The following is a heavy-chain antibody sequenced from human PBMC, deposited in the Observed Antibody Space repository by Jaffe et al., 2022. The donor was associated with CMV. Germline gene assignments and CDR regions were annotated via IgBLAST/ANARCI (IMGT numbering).Heavy chain of an antibody. V-gene: IGHV4-31*03. Sequence: QVQLQESGPGLVKPSQTLSLTCIVSGASVSRGNYYWSWIRQHPVKGLEWIGYMYSSGATYYKPSLKSRVAMSLDTSKNQFSLRMTSVTAADTAVYYCVRSSGNQSNVAGYWGLGTPVTVSS. CDR2: MYSSGAT. CDR1: GASVSRGNYY. D-gene: IGHD1-26*01. J-gene: IGHJ4*02. CDR3: VRSSGNQSNVAGY.